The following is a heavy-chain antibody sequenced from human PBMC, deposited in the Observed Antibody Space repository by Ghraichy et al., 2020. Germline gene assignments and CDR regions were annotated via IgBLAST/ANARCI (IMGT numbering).Heavy chain of an antibody. V-gene: IGHV3-15*01. J-gene: IGHJ3*01. CDR1: GFTFSNAW. Sequence: GGSLRLSCAASGFTFSNAWMIWVRQAPGKGLEWVGRIKSKSDGATTDYAAPVQGRFTISRDDSKNTVSLQMDSLKTEDTAVYYCTTDGRRYCGSDCYGKIDALDVWGPGTMVTVSS. D-gene: IGHD2-21*02. CDR3: TTDGRRYCGSDCYGKIDALDV. CDR2: IKSKSDGATT.